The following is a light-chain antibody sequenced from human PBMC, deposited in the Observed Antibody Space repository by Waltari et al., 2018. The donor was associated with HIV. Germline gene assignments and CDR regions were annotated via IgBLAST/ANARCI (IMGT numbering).Light chain of an antibody. V-gene: IGKV3-15*01. CDR1: QSVSTN. CDR3: QQYNNWPVT. J-gene: IGKJ5*01. Sequence: EIVMTQSPATLSVSPGERATLSCRASQSVSTNLVWYQQKPGQAPRLLIYGASTRATGIPARFSGSWSGTEFTLTISSLQSEDFAVYYCQQYNNWPVTFGQGTRLEIK. CDR2: GAS.